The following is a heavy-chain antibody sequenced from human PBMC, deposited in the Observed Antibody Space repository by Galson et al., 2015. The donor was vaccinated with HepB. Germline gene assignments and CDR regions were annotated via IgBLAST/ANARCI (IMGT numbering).Heavy chain of an antibody. J-gene: IGHJ4*02. V-gene: IGHV1-69*02. D-gene: IGHD3-22*01. Sequence: SVKVSCKASGGTFSSYTISWVRQAPGQGLEWMGRIIPILGIANYAQKFQGRVTITADRSTSTAYMELSSLRSEDTAVYYCARSYYYDSSGYSPTPGYWGQGTLVTVSS. CDR2: IIPILGIA. CDR3: ARSYYYDSSGYSPTPGY. CDR1: GGTFSSYT.